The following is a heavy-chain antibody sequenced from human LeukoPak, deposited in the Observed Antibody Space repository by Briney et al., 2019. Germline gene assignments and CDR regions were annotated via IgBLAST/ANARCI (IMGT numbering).Heavy chain of an antibody. CDR1: GFTFSSYS. D-gene: IGHD6-19*01. V-gene: IGHV3-21*01. CDR2: IISSSSYI. J-gene: IGHJ5*02. Sequence: PGGSLRLSCAASGFTFSSYSMNWVRQAPGKGLEWVSSIISSSSYIYYADSVKGRFTISRDNAKNSLYLQMNSLRAEDTAVYYCAREGEQWLVANWFDPWGQGTLVTVSS. CDR3: AREGEQWLVANWFDP.